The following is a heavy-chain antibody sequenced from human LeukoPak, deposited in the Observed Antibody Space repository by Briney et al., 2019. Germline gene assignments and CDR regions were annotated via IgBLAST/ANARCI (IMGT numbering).Heavy chain of an antibody. D-gene: IGHD6-19*01. CDR2: INSSSYYE. CDR3: ARGLTGSGWTTSNYYYYGMDV. Sequence: GGSLRLSCAASGFTFSTYSMNWVRQAPGKGLEWVSSINSSSYYEYYADSVKGRFTISRDNAKNSLLLQVNSLRAEDTAVYYCARGLTGSGWTTSNYYYYGMDVWGQGTTVTVSS. V-gene: IGHV3-21*01. J-gene: IGHJ6*02. CDR1: GFTFSTYS.